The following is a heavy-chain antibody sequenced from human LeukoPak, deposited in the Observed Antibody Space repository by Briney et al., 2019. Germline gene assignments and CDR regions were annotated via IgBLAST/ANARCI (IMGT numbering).Heavy chain of an antibody. D-gene: IGHD2-2*02. CDR2: VWYGGNNK. CDR1: GFTFSNYA. V-gene: IGHV3-33*08. CDR3: ARTWGRNRDCTGTNCYTFWFDP. Sequence: GGSLRLSCAASGFTFSNYAMHWVRQAPGKGLEWVAVVWYGGNNKYYADSVKGRFTISRDNSKNTLYLQMNSLRAEDTAVYFCARTWGRNRDCTGTNCYTFWFDPWGQGTLVSVSS. J-gene: IGHJ5*02.